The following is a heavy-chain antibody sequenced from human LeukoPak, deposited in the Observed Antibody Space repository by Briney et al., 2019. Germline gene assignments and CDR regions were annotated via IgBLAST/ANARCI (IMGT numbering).Heavy chain of an antibody. D-gene: IGHD2-2*01. V-gene: IGHV3-23*01. CDR3: AKANWVSNADAVW. CDR2: ITGGGDT. CDR1: GFTFSSYA. J-gene: IGHJ4*02. Sequence: GGSLRLSCAASGFTFSSYAMHWVRQAPARGLEWVSSITGGGDTFYADSVKGRCTLSRDDSRNTVYLQLNNLSVDDTAVYYCAKANWVSNADAVWWGQGTLVTVSS.